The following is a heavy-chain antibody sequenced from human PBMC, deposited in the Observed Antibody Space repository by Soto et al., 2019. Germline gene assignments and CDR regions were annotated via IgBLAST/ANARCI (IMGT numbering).Heavy chain of an antibody. J-gene: IGHJ4*02. Sequence: GGSLRLSCTASGFTFGDYAMSWVRQAPGKGLEWVGFIRSKAYGGTTEYAASVKGRFTISRDDSKSIAYLQMNSLKTEDTAVYYCTRVSGVYYDILTGYPHFDYWGQGTLVTVSS. CDR3: TRVSGVYYDILTGYPHFDY. V-gene: IGHV3-49*04. CDR1: GFTFGDYA. CDR2: IRSKAYGGTT. D-gene: IGHD3-9*01.